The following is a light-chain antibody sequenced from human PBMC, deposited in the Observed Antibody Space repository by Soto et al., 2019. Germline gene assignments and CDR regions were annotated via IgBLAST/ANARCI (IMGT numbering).Light chain of an antibody. J-gene: IGKJ3*01. CDR2: GAT. V-gene: IGKV3-20*01. CDR3: QQFDSSPFT. CDR1: QSVSSTY. Sequence: EIVLTQSPGTLSLSPGERATLSCRASQSVSSTYIAWYQQKPGQAPRLVISGATRRATSIPDRFSVSGSETDFTLHIRRLEPEDFAVYYCQQFDSSPFTFGPGTKVDIK.